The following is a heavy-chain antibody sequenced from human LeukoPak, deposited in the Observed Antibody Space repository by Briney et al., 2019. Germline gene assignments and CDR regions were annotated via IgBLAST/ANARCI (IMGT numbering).Heavy chain of an antibody. Sequence: GASVKVSCKASGYTFTSYDIHWVRQATGQGLEWMGRVNPNRGDTDYAQKFQGRVTMTRDTSISTAYMELSSLRSEDTALYYCVRSFPRFIPVAGTGGGCWGQGTLVTVSS. D-gene: IGHD6-19*01. J-gene: IGHJ4*02. CDR3: VRSFPRFIPVAGTGGGC. V-gene: IGHV1-8*01. CDR2: VNPNRGDT. CDR1: GYTFTSYD.